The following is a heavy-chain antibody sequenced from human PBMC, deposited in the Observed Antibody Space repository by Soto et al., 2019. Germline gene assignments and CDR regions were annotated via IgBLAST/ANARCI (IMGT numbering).Heavy chain of an antibody. D-gene: IGHD5-18*01. CDR2: IDPSDSYT. Sequence: PGESLKISCQASGYKFSSNWLSWVRQVPGKGLEWVGRIDPSDSYTKYSPSFQGRVTITTDKSISTVYLQWDSLQASDTAMYYCARQAPRGYTYAKYYFEYWGQGTLVTASS. V-gene: IGHV5-10-1*01. J-gene: IGHJ4*02. CDR1: GYKFSSNW. CDR3: ARQAPRGYTYAKYYFEY.